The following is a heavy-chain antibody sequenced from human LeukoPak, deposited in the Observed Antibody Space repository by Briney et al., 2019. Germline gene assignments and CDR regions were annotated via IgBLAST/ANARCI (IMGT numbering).Heavy chain of an antibody. CDR2: ISSSSSYI. J-gene: IGHJ3*02. CDR1: GFTFSSYS. V-gene: IGHV3-21*01. CDR3: AREAEDAFDI. Sequence: GGSLRLSCAASGFTFSSYSMNWVRQAPGKGLEWVSSISSSSSYIYYADSVKGRFTTSRDNAKNSLYLQMNSLRAEDTAVYYCAREAEDAFDIWGQGTMVTVSS.